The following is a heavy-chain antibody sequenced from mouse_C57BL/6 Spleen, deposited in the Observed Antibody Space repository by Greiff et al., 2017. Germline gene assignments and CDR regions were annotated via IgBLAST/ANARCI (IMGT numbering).Heavy chain of an antibody. Sequence: VQLQQSGAELVKPGASVKISCKASGYAFSSYWMHWVKQRPGKGLEWIGQIYPGDGDTNYNGKFKGKATLTADKSSSTAYMQLSSLTSEDSAVYFCARDRYYFDYWGQGTTLTVSS. CDR1: GYAFSSYW. V-gene: IGHV1-80*01. CDR3: ARDRYYFDY. J-gene: IGHJ2*01. CDR2: IYPGDGDT.